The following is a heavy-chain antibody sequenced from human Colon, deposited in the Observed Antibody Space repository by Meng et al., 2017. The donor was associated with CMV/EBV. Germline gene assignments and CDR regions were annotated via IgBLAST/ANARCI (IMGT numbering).Heavy chain of an antibody. CDR3: VREGAVADLDH. V-gene: IGHV3-74*01. D-gene: IGHD6-13*01. CDR2: VRSDGSIT. J-gene: IGHJ4*02. Sequence: EVQLVESGGGLVQPGGSLRLSCAASGFTFSNFWMHWVRQAPGKGLVWLSRVRSDGSITNYADSVKGRFFISRDNAKNMLYLELNSLRAEDTAVYYCVREGAVADLDHWGQGTLVTVSS. CDR1: GFTFSNFW.